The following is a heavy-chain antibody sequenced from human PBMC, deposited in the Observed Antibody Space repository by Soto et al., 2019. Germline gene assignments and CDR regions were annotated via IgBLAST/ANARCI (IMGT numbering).Heavy chain of an antibody. Sequence: SVKVSCKASGGTFSSYTISWVRQAPGQGLEWMGRIIPILGIANYAQKFQGRVTITADKSTSTAYMELSSLRSEDTAVYYCARVGALGENYYYYGMDVWGQGSTVTVSS. CDR2: IIPILGIA. J-gene: IGHJ6*02. CDR3: ARVGALGENYYYYGMDV. CDR1: GGTFSSYT. V-gene: IGHV1-69*02. D-gene: IGHD3-16*01.